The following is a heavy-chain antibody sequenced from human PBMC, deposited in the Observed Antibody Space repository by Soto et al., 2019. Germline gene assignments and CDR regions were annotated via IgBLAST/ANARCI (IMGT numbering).Heavy chain of an antibody. CDR2: VYGSDDK. Sequence: QITLKESGPTLVKPTQTLTLTCTFSGFSLTTSAVAVGWIRQSPGKAREWLAIVYGSDDKFYSPSLKTRLTINMDTSSHRVSPTITNVGPVNTALYKSAHRYDPYYLDSLGQGTLVTVSS. D-gene: IGHD1-1*01. J-gene: IGHJ4*02. CDR1: GFSLTTSAVA. CDR3: AHRYDPYYLDS. V-gene: IGHV2-5*01.